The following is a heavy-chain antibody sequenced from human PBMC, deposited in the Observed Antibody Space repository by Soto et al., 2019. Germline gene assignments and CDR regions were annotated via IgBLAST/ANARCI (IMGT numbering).Heavy chain of an antibody. CDR1: GFTFSSYG. Sequence: GGSLRLSCAASGFTFSSYGMHWVRQAPGKGLEWVAVISYDGSNKYYADSVKGRFTISRDNSKNTLYLQMNSLRAEDTAVYYCAKDPGSSWYTYWGQGTLVTVSS. J-gene: IGHJ4*02. CDR2: ISYDGSNK. V-gene: IGHV3-30*18. CDR3: AKDPGSSWYTY. D-gene: IGHD6-13*01.